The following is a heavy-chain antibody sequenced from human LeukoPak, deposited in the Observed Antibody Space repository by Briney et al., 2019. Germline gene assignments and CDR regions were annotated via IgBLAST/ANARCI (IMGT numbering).Heavy chain of an antibody. CDR3: AKDMQEVTMVRGGIKPRIDY. CDR1: GFTFDDYA. J-gene: IGHJ4*02. D-gene: IGHD3-10*01. V-gene: IGHV3-9*01. CDR2: ISWNSGSI. Sequence: PGRSLRLSCAASGFTFDDYAMHWVRQAPGKGLEWVSGISWNSGSIGYADSVKGRFTISRDNAKNSLYLQMNSLRAEDTALYYLAKDMQEVTMVRGGIKPRIDYLGQGTLVTVSS.